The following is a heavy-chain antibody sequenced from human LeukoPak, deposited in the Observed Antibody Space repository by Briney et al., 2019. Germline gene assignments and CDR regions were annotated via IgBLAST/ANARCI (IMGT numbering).Heavy chain of an antibody. CDR3: ARDWASVDY. D-gene: IGHD3-16*01. CDR2: ISSGSVYI. J-gene: IGHJ4*02. V-gene: IGHV3-21*01. CDR1: GFTLSSYS. Sequence: GGSLRLSCAASGFTLSSYSMNWVRQAPGKGLEWVSSISSGSVYIYYADSVRGRFTISRDDAKNSLYLQMNSLRAEDTAVYYCARDWASVDYWGQGTLVTVSS.